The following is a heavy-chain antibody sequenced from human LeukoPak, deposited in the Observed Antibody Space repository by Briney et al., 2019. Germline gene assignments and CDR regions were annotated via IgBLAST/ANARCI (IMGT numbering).Heavy chain of an antibody. Sequence: SVKVSCKASGGTFSSYAISWVRQAPGQGLEWMGGIIPIFGTANYAQKFQGRVTITADESTSTAYMELSSLRSEDTAVYYCARELSGAGPFDYWGQGTLVTVSS. J-gene: IGHJ4*02. CDR2: IIPIFGTA. CDR3: ARELSGAGPFDY. V-gene: IGHV1-69*13. D-gene: IGHD6-19*01. CDR1: GGTFSSYA.